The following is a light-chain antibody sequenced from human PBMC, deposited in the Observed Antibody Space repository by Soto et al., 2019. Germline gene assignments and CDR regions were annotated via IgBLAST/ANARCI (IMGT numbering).Light chain of an antibody. CDR1: SSNIGAGYD. CDR3: QSYDSTLSGYV. CDR2: GNS. J-gene: IGLJ1*01. V-gene: IGLV1-40*01. Sequence: QSVLTQPPSVSGAPGQRVTISCTGSSSNIGAGYDVHWYQQLPGTAPKLLICGNSNRPSGVPDRFSGSKSGTSASLAITGLQAEEEADYYCQSYDSTLSGYVFGTGTKVTVL.